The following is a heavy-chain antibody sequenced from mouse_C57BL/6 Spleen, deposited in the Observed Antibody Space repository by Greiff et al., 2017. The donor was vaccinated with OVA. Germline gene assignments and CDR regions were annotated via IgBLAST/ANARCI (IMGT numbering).Heavy chain of an antibody. J-gene: IGHJ3*01. D-gene: IGHD2-12*01. CDR3: ARLRDAF. Sequence: EVKLVEPGGGLVKPGGSLKLSCAASGFTFSSYAMSWVRQTPEQRLEWVATISDGGSYTYYPDNVKGRYTISRDNAKNNLYLQLSHLKSEDTAMYYCARLRDAFWGQGTLVTVSA. CDR2: ISDGGSYT. CDR1: GFTFSSYA. V-gene: IGHV5-4*03.